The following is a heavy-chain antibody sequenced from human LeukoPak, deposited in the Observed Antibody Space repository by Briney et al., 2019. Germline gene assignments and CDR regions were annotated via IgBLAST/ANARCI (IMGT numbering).Heavy chain of an antibody. Sequence: GGSLRLFCAASGFTFSSYAMHWVRQAPGKGLEWVAVISYDGSNKYYADSVKGRFTISRDNSKNTLYLQMNSLRAEDTAVYYCARGRIAAAGTLFDYWGQGTLVTVSS. D-gene: IGHD6-13*01. CDR3: ARGRIAAAGTLFDY. CDR2: ISYDGSNK. J-gene: IGHJ4*02. CDR1: GFTFSSYA. V-gene: IGHV3-30*01.